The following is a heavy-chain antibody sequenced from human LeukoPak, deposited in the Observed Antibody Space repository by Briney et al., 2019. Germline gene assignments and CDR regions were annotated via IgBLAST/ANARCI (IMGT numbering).Heavy chain of an antibody. Sequence: ASVKVSCTASGYTFTSYAMNWVRQAPGQGLEWMGWINTNTGNPTYAQGFTGRFVFSLDTSVSTAYLQISSLKAEDTAVYYCARAPAHIAALTGAFDYWGQGTLVTVSS. CDR2: INTNTGNP. V-gene: IGHV7-4-1*02. CDR1: GYTFTSYA. CDR3: ARAPAHIAALTGAFDY. J-gene: IGHJ4*02. D-gene: IGHD6-6*01.